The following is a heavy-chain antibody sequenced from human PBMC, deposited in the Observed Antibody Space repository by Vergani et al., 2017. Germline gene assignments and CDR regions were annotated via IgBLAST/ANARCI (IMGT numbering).Heavy chain of an antibody. Sequence: QVQLQQWGGGLLKPSETLSLTCVVNGGSFTSYHWTWIRQSPGEGLEWVGDIDHTGRPDYNPSLKRQLTISVDKSRNHFSLPLNSVTATDTAIYFCARGNTETNGHLYYYYYMDVWGQGTAVTVS. CDR3: ARGNTETNGHLYYYYYMDV. CDR2: IDHTGRP. D-gene: IGHD4-11*01. J-gene: IGHJ6*03. CDR1: GGSFTSYH. V-gene: IGHV4-34*01.